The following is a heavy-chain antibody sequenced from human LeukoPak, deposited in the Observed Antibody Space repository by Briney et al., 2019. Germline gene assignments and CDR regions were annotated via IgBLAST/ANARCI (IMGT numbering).Heavy chain of an antibody. CDR3: ARGGTTTYYYYGMDV. J-gene: IGHJ6*04. Sequence: ASVKVSCKASGGTFSSYAISWVRQAPGQGLEWMGGIIPIFGTANYAQKFQGRVTITADKSTSIAYMELSSLRSEDTAVYYCARGGTTTYYYYGMDVWGKGTTVTVSS. CDR2: IIPIFGTA. CDR1: GGTFSSYA. V-gene: IGHV1-69*06. D-gene: IGHD1-1*01.